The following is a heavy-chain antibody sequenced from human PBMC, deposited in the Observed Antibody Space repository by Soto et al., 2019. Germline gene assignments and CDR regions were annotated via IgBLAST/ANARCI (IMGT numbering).Heavy chain of an antibody. Sequence: LKLCWGAAGVHFMGHGMHWVRPVPGKGLEWVSGINWNSGSIGYADSVKGRFAISRDNAKNSLHLQMNSLRAEDTAFYYCVKDESINWYSGHFRHWGQGTRV. CDR2: INWNSGSI. D-gene: IGHD6-13*01. CDR3: VKDESINWYSGHFRH. V-gene: IGHV3-9*01. CDR1: GVHFMGHG. J-gene: IGHJ1*01.